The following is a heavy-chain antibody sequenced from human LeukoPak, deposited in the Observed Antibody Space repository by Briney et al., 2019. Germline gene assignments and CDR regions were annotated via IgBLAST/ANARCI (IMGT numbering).Heavy chain of an antibody. CDR1: GGTFSSYA. D-gene: IGHD2-2*01. J-gene: IGHJ4*02. Sequence: GASVKVSCKASGGTFSSYAISWVRQAPGQGLEWMGGIIPIFGTANYAQKFQGRATITADESTSTAYMELSSLRSEDTAVYYCARDPLVVVPAAQDIVATEVDYWGQGTLVTVSS. V-gene: IGHV1-69*13. CDR2: IIPIFGTA. CDR3: ARDPLVVVPAAQDIVATEVDY.